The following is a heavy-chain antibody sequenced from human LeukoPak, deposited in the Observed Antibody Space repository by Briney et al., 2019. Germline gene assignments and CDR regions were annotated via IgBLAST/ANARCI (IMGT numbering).Heavy chain of an antibody. CDR2: ISAYDGNT. CDR3: ARGGVSNSWYRSPDY. V-gene: IGHV1-18*01. CDR1: GYTFTIYG. Sequence: ASVKVSCKVSGYTFTIYGIGWVRQAPGQGLEWMGWISAYDGNTNYTQKFQGRVTMTTDTSTSTAHMEVKSLTSDDTAVYYCARGGVSNSWYRSPDYWGQGTLVTVSS. J-gene: IGHJ4*02. D-gene: IGHD6-13*01.